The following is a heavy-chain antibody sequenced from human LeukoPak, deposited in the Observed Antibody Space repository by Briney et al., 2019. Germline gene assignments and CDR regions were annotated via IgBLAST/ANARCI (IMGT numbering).Heavy chain of an antibody. V-gene: IGHV4-34*01. J-gene: IGHJ6*03. CDR3: ARRILYYYNMDV. CDR1: GGSFSGYC. Sequence: SETLSLTCAVYGGSFSGYCWGWISPPPGKGMEWIGKNNHSGSTNHTQALNSRVSISVDTSKNQLLLKLSSVTAADTAVYYCARRILYYYNMDVWGKGTTVTVSS. CDR2: NNHSGST. D-gene: IGHD2/OR15-2a*01.